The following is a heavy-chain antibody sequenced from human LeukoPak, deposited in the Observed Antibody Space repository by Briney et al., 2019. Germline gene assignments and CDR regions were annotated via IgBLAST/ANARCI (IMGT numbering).Heavy chain of an antibody. Sequence: PGGSLRLSCAASGFTFSSYDMHWVRQATGKGLEWVSAIGTAGDTYYPGSVKDRFTISRENAKNSLYLQMNSLRAGDTAVYYCARAGYSSSWYGGILVDYYYGMDVWGQGTTVTVSS. CDR2: IGTAGDT. J-gene: IGHJ6*02. CDR1: GFTFSSYD. V-gene: IGHV3-13*01. CDR3: ARAGYSSSWYGGILVDYYYGMDV. D-gene: IGHD6-13*01.